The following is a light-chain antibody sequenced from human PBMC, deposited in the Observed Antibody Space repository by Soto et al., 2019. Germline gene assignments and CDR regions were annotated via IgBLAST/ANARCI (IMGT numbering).Light chain of an antibody. J-gene: IGLJ2*01. CDR2: EGS. CDR3: CSYAGSRTYVI. V-gene: IGLV2-23*01. CDR1: SNDIGSYNL. Sequence: QSVLTQPASVSGSPGQSITISCTGTSNDIGSYNLVSWYQHHPGKAPRFIIYEGSKRPSGVSNRFSGSKSGNTASLTISGLQAEDEADYYCCSYAGSRTYVIFGGGTKLTVL.